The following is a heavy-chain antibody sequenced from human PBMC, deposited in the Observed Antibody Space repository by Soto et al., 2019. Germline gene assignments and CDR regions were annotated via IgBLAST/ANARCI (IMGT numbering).Heavy chain of an antibody. V-gene: IGHV3-48*02. CDR2: ITGISSVM. CDR3: ARDRGRGSETYYPIYGLDV. Sequence: EVQLVESGGGFVQPGGSLRLSCAASGFTFSSYSMNWVRQAPGKGLEWVSYITGISSVMYYADSVKGRFTISRDNARNSLHLQMNSLRDKDTSVYYRARDRGRGSETYYPIYGLDVWGQGTPVTVSS. D-gene: IGHD3-10*01. J-gene: IGHJ6*02. CDR1: GFTFSSYS.